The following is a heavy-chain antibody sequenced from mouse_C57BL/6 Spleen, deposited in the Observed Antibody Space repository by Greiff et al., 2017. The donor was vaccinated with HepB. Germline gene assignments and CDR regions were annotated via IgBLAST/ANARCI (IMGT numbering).Heavy chain of an antibody. CDR1: GFTFSSYA. Sequence: EVQLVESGGGLVKPGGSLKLSCAASGFTFSSYAMSWVRQTPEKRLEWVATISDGGSYTYYPDNVKGRFTISRDNAKNNLYLQMSHLKSEDTAMYYCARAVGEFAYGGQGTLVTVSA. V-gene: IGHV5-4*01. J-gene: IGHJ3*01. D-gene: IGHD1-1*01. CDR2: ISDGGSYT. CDR3: ARAVGEFAY.